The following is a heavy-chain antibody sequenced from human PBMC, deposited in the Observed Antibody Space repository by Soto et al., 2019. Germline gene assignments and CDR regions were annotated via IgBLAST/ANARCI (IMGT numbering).Heavy chain of an antibody. CDR1: GGSISSYY. CDR3: ARGYCSGGSCYPNWFDP. CDR2: IYYSGST. V-gene: IGHV4-59*01. J-gene: IGHJ5*02. Sequence: QVQLQESGPGLVKPSETLSLTCTVSGGSISSYYWSWIRQPPGKGLEWIGYIYYSGSTNYNPSLKSRVTLSVETSKTQFSLKLSSVTAADTGVYYCARGYCSGGSCYPNWFDPWGQGTLVTVSS. D-gene: IGHD2-15*01.